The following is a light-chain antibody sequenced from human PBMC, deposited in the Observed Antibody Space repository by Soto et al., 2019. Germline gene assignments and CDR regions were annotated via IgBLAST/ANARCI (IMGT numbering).Light chain of an antibody. Sequence: EIVLTQSPGTLSLSPGERATLSCRASQSVSSSYLAWYQQKPGQAPRLLIYGASIRATGIPDRFSGSGSGTDFTLTISRLEPEDFAVYYCQQYGTSPRITFGPGTKVDIK. CDR1: QSVSSSY. CDR3: QQYGTSPRIT. J-gene: IGKJ3*01. CDR2: GAS. V-gene: IGKV3-20*01.